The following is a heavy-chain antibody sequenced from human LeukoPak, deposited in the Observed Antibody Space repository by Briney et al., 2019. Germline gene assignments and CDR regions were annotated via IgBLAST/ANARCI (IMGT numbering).Heavy chain of an antibody. V-gene: IGHV3-33*01. CDR2: IWYDGSNK. Sequence: GRYLRLSCAASGFTFSSYGMHWVRQAPGKGLEWVAVIWYDGSNKYYADSVKGRFTISRDNSKNTLYLQMNSLRAEDTAVYYCARDPNYGDYPTHSDYWGQGTLVTVSS. D-gene: IGHD4-17*01. CDR3: ARDPNYGDYPTHSDY. J-gene: IGHJ4*02. CDR1: GFTFSSYG.